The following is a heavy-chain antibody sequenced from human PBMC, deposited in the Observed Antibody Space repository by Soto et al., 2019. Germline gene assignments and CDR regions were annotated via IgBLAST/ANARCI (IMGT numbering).Heavy chain of an antibody. CDR1: GYTFTSYY. CDR3: ARDLKGLYAYNWFDP. D-gene: IGHD2-8*01. J-gene: IGHJ5*02. V-gene: IGHV1-46*01. CDR2: INPSGGST. Sequence: QVQLVQSGAEVKKPGASVKVSCKASGYTFTSYYMHWVRQAPGQGLEWMGIINPSGGSTSYAQKFQCRFTMTRDTSTSTDYMELSSLRSEDTAVYYCARDLKGLYAYNWFDPWGQGTLVTVSS.